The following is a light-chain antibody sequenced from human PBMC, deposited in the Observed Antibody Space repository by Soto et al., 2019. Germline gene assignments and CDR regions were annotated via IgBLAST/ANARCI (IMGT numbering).Light chain of an antibody. CDR3: QQRSNWLLT. J-gene: IGKJ4*01. V-gene: IGKV3-11*01. CDR2: DAS. CDR1: QSVSSY. Sequence: EIVLTQSPATLSLSPGERATLSCRARQSVSSYLAWYQQKPGLAPRLLIYDASNRSNGIPARFSGSGSGTDLTITISRLEPEDFAVYYCQQRSNWLLTFGGGTKVEIK.